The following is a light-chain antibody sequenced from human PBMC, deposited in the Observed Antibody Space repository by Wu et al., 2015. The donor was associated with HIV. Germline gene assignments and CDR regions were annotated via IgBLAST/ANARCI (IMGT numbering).Light chain of an antibody. CDR2: GAS. CDR1: QSVSSNF. CDR3: HQYGSSPGT. V-gene: IGKV3-20*01. Sequence: EIVLTQSPGTLSSSPGERTSLSCRASQSVSSNFLAWYQQTPGQAPRLLIYGASRRATGIPDRFSGSGSGTDFTLTISRLEPEDFAVYYCHQYGSSPGTFGQGTKLETK. J-gene: IGKJ2*01.